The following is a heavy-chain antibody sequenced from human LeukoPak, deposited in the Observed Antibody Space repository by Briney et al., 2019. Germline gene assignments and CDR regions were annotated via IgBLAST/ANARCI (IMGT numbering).Heavy chain of an antibody. Sequence: GGSLRLSCAASGFTFSSYGMHWVRQAPGKGLEWVAFIRYDGSKKYYTDSVKGRFTISRDNSKNTLFLQMNSLRADDTAVYYCAKDSKVAAGKNHWGQGTLVTVSS. CDR1: GFTFSSYG. D-gene: IGHD6-13*01. J-gene: IGHJ5*02. V-gene: IGHV3-30*02. CDR3: AKDSKVAAGKNH. CDR2: IRYDGSKK.